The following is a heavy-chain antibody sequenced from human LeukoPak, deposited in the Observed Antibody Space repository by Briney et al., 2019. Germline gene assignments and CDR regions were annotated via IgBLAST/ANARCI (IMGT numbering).Heavy chain of an antibody. Sequence: GGSLRLSCAASGFPLSTYSMNWVRQAPGKGLEWVSTISPGSYSIYYADSVKARFTTSRDNAKNSLYLQMNSLRVEDTAMYYCAKKVVGATTDYWGQGTLVTVSS. J-gene: IGHJ4*02. CDR3: AKKVVGATTDY. V-gene: IGHV3-21*01. CDR1: GFPLSTYS. D-gene: IGHD1-26*01. CDR2: ISPGSYSI.